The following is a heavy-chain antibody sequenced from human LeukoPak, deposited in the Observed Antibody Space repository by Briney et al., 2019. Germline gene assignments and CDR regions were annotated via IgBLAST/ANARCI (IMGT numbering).Heavy chain of an antibody. CDR3: ARDPPRAAWVFDY. V-gene: IGHV3-15*01. J-gene: IGHJ4*02. Sequence: PGGSLRLSCAASGFTFSNAWMSWVRQAPGKGLEWVGRIKSKTDGGTTDYAAPVKGRFTISRDDSKNTLYLQMNSLKAEDTAVYYCARDPPRAAWVFDYWGQGTLVSVSS. CDR2: IKSKTDGGTT. D-gene: IGHD6-25*01. CDR1: GFTFSNAW.